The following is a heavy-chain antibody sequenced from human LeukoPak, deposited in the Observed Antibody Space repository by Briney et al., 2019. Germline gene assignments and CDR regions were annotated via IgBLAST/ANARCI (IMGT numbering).Heavy chain of an antibody. Sequence: ASVKVSCKASGYIFTSYGISWVRQAPGQGVEWMGWISAYNGNTNYAQQLQGRVTMTTDTSTSTAYMELRSLRSDDTAVYYCAANAIRPVRDYYYYGMDVWGQGTTVTVSS. V-gene: IGHV1-18*01. CDR3: AANAIRPVRDYYYYGMDV. CDR1: GYIFTSYG. J-gene: IGHJ6*02. CDR2: ISAYNGNT.